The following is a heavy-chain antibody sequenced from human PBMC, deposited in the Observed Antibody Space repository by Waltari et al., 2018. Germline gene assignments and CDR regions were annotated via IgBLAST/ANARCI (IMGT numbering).Heavy chain of an antibody. CDR1: GFTFSSYS. D-gene: IGHD4-17*01. J-gene: IGHJ4*02. CDR3: ARPYYGDYAYDY. CDR2: ISSSSSTI. Sequence: EVQLVESGGGLVQPGGSLRLSCAASGFTFSSYSMNWVRQAPGKGREWVSYISSSSSTIYYADSVKGRFTISRDNPKNSLYMQMNGLRAEDTAVYYCARPYYGDYAYDYWGQGTLVTVSS. V-gene: IGHV3-48*01.